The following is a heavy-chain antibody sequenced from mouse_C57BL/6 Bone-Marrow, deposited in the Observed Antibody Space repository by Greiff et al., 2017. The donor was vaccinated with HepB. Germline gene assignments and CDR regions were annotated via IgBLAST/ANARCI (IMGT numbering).Heavy chain of an antibody. CDR3: TTWGMWYYDH. Sequence: DVQLQESGAELVRPGASVKLSCTASGFNIKDDYMHWVKQRPEQGLEWIGWIDPENGDTAYASKFQGKATITADTSSNTAYLQLSNLTSEDTAVYYCTTWGMWYYDHWGRGTTLTVSS. J-gene: IGHJ2*01. CDR1: GFNIKDDY. CDR2: IDPENGDT. D-gene: IGHD1-1*01. V-gene: IGHV14-4*01.